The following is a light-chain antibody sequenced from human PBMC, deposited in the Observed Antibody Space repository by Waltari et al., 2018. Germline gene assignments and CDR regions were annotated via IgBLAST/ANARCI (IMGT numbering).Light chain of an antibody. Sequence: EIVLTQSPATLSVSPGERATLSCRASQSIRTNLAWYQQKPGQAPRLVIHGASTRATGSPARFSGSGSGTEFTLTISSLQSEDFAVYYCQQYYNWPPMYTFGQGTKLEIK. CDR1: QSIRTN. V-gene: IGKV3-15*01. CDR3: QQYYNWPPMYT. CDR2: GAS. J-gene: IGKJ2*01.